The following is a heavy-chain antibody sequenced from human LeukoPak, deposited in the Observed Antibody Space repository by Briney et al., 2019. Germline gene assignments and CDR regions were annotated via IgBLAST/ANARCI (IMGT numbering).Heavy chain of an antibody. D-gene: IGHD6-25*01. CDR3: ARHVSLSSGLDY. CDR1: GGSLSSNNYY. V-gene: IGHV4-39*01. Sequence: SETLSLTCTVSGGSLSSNNYYWGWIRQPPGKGLEWIGSIYYSGTTYYNPSLKSRVTISVDTSRNQFSLQLSSVTAADTAVYYCARHVSLSSGLDYWGQGTLVTVSS. CDR2: IYYSGTT. J-gene: IGHJ4*02.